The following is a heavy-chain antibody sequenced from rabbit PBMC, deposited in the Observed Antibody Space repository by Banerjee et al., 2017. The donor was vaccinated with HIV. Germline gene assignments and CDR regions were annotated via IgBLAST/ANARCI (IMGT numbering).Heavy chain of an antibody. D-gene: IGHD8-1*01. V-gene: IGHV1S40*01. CDR3: ARRNAASYWSL. CDR1: GIDFSSNYY. J-gene: IGHJ4*01. Sequence: QSLEESGGDLVKPGASLTLTCTASGIDFSSNYYMCWVRQAPGKGLEWSACIDAGSSGRTYYASWAKGRFTISKTSSTTVTLQMTSLTAADTATYFCARRNAASYWSLWGPGTLVTVS. CDR2: IDAGSSGRT.